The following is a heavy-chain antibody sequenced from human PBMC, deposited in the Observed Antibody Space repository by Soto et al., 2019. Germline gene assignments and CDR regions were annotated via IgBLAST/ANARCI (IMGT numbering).Heavy chain of an antibody. CDR3: ARLEHYYDSSGSGRGYYFDY. V-gene: IGHV5-51*01. Sequence: KGAGYRITSYWSGWVREVHGKGLEWMGIIYPGDSDTRYSPSFQGQVTISADKSISTAYLQWSSLKASDTAMYYCARLEHYYDSSGSGRGYYFDYWGQGTLVTVSS. D-gene: IGHD3-22*01. CDR2: IYPGDSDT. CDR1: GYRITSYW. J-gene: IGHJ4*02.